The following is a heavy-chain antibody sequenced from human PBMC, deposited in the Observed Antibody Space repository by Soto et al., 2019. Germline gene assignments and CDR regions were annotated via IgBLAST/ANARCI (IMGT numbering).Heavy chain of an antibody. J-gene: IGHJ6*02. Sequence: SETLSLTCTVSGGSISSGGYYWSWIRQHPGKGLEWIGYIYYSGSTYYNPSLKSRVTISVDTSKNQFSLKLSSVTAADTAVYYCARVAGQLTTNYYYYYGMDVWGQGTTVTVS. CDR1: GGSISSGGYY. D-gene: IGHD1-1*01. CDR3: ARVAGQLTTNYYYYYGMDV. V-gene: IGHV4-31*03. CDR2: IYYSGST.